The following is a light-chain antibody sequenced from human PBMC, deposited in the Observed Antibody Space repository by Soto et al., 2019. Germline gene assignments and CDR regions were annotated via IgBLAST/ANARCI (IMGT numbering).Light chain of an antibody. V-gene: IGLV2-14*01. Sequence: QSVLTQPASVSGSPGQSITISCTGTSSDVGNYNYVSWYQLHPGKAPKLMISEVNNRPSGVSNRFSGSKSGNTASLTISRLQAEDEADYYCASYRTINTYVFGTGTKVTVL. CDR1: SSDVGNYNY. J-gene: IGLJ1*01. CDR3: ASYRTINTYV. CDR2: EVN.